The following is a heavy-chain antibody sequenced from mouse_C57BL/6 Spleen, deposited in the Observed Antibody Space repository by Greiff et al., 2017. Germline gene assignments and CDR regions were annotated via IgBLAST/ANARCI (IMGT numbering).Heavy chain of an antibody. CDR2: IYPRSGNT. CDR1: GYTFTSYG. V-gene: IGHV1-81*01. CDR3: ARRDYYGSSPRYFDV. D-gene: IGHD1-1*01. Sequence: VQLQQSGAELARPGASVKLSCKASGYTFTSYGISWVKQRTGQGLEWIGEIYPRSGNTYYNEKFKGKATLTADKSSSTAYMELRSLTSEDSAVYFCARRDYYGSSPRYFDVWGTGTTVTVSS. J-gene: IGHJ1*03.